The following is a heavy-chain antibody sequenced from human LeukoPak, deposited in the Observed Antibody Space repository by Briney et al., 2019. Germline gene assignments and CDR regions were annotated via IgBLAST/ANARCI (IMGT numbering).Heavy chain of an antibody. CDR1: GFTFSTYG. V-gene: IGHV3-33*06. Sequence: GGSLRLSCAASGFTFSTYGMHWVRQAPGEGLEWVAVIWYDGSNKDYADSVKGRFTISRDNSKNTVYLQMNSLRAEDTAVYYCAKGGDYMHWFDRWGQGTLVTVSS. CDR2: IWYDGSNK. D-gene: IGHD4-17*01. J-gene: IGHJ5*02. CDR3: AKGGDYMHWFDR.